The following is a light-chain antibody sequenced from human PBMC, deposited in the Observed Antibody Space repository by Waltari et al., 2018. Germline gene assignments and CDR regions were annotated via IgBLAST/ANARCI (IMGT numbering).Light chain of an antibody. V-gene: IGKV3-20*01. CDR3: QHHVRLPTT. CDR1: QSVSTY. CDR2: GAY. J-gene: IGKJ1*01. Sequence: IVLTQSPGTLPLSPGERATLPCRASQSVSTYLAWYQQKPGQAPRLLIYGAYSRAAGIPDRFSGSGYGTDFSLTISRLEPEDFAVYYCQHHVRLPTTFGQGTRVEIK.